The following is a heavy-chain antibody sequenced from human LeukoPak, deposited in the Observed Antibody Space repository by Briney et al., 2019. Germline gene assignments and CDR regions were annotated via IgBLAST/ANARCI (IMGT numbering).Heavy chain of an antibody. CDR2: ISSSSTYT. CDR3: AIYRSYGDRDY. D-gene: IGHD4-17*01. J-gene: IGHJ4*02. CDR1: GFTFSDYY. Sequence: PGGSLRFSCAASGFTFSDYYMSWIRQAPGKGLEWVSYISSSSTYTNYADSVRGRFTISRDNAKNSLYLQMNSLRAEDTAVYYCAIYRSYGDRDYWGQGTLVTVSS. V-gene: IGHV3-11*06.